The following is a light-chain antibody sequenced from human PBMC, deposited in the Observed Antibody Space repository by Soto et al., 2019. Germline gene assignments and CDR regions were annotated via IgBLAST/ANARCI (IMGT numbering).Light chain of an antibody. J-gene: IGKJ3*01. CDR3: QHYTTYSGT. Sequence: DIQMTQSPSTLSASVGDRVTITCRASQSINTWLAWYQQKPGKAPKLLIYRASTLESGVPSRFSGSGSGTEFTITISSLQPDDFSTYYCQHYTTYSGTFGPGTKVDI. V-gene: IGKV1-5*03. CDR1: QSINTW. CDR2: RAS.